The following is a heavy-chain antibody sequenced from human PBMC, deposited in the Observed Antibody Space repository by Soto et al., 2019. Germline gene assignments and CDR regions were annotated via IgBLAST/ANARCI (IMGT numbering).Heavy chain of an antibody. D-gene: IGHD1-7*01. CDR1: GFIVSDNY. J-gene: IGHJ4*02. CDR3: AREVSGTSFDY. CDR2: TYTGGYT. V-gene: IGHV3-53*01. Sequence: GGSLRLSCAASGFIVSDNYINWVRQAPGKGLEWVSVTYTGGYTYYSHSVKGRFTISRDNSKNTLYLQMNSLRAEDTAVYYCAREVSGTSFDYWGQGTLVTVSS.